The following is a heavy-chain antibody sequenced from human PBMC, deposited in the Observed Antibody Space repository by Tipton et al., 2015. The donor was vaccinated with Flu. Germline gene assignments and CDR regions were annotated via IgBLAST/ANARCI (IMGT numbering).Heavy chain of an antibody. J-gene: IGHJ5*02. CDR3: ARRDYSNYVSEPKNWFDL. Sequence: LRLSCAVSGDSIRSSNYYWGWIRQSPGKGLEWIGNILHSGNSNHNPSLKSRVTVSVDTSKNQFSLKLSSVTAADTAVYYCARRDYSNYVSEPKNWFDLWGQGALVTVSS. CDR1: GDSIRSSNYY. D-gene: IGHD4-11*01. CDR2: ILHSGNS. V-gene: IGHV4-61*05.